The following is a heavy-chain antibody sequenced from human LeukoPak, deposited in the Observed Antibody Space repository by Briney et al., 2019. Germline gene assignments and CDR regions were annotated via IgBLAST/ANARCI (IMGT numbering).Heavy chain of an antibody. CDR1: GFTFSSYA. Sequence: GGSQRLSCAASGFTFSSYAMSWFRQAPGKGLEWVSAISGSGGSTYYADSVKGRFTISRDNSKNTLYLQMNSLRAEDTAVYYCAKLPSSSWYYWGQGTLVTVSS. V-gene: IGHV3-23*01. D-gene: IGHD6-13*01. J-gene: IGHJ4*02. CDR3: AKLPSSSWYY. CDR2: ISGSGGST.